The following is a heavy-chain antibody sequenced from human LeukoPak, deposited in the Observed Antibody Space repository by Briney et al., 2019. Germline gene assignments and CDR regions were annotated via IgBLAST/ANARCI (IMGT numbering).Heavy chain of an antibody. J-gene: IGHJ6*02. CDR3: GRIPSFCASTSNCYANGVNF. Sequence: RESGPALVRPTQTLTLTCTFSGFSLAANGMCVTWIRQPPGKALEWLARIDWDNDEYYSTSLKARLTISKDTSKNQVVLTMSNMDPVDTATYYCGRIPSFCASTSNCYANGVNFWGPGTTVTVSS. CDR1: GFSLAANGMC. V-gene: IGHV2-70*11. D-gene: IGHD2-2*01. CDR2: IDWDNDE.